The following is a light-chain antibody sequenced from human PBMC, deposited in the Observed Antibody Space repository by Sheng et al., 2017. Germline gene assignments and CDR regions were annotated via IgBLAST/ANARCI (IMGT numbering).Light chain of an antibody. J-gene: IGLJ3*02. CDR2: RTN. V-gene: IGLV1-47*01. CDR1: NSNIGSNY. CDR3: VAWDNNLSGPL. Sequence: QSVLTQPPSASGTPGQRVTISCSGGNSNIGSNYVYWYQQLPGAAPKLLIYRTNQRPSGVPDRFSGSKSGTLGSLAISGLRSEDEADYHCVAWDNNLSGPLFGGGTKLTVL.